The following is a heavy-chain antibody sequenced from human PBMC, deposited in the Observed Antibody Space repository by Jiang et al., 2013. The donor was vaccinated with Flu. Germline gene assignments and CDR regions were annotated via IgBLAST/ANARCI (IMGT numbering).Heavy chain of an antibody. V-gene: IGHV3-23*01. J-gene: IGHJ2*01. D-gene: IGHD3-3*01. CDR2: GSHI. Sequence: GSHIYYADSVKGRFTISRDNSKNTLYLQMNSLRAEDTAIYFCVKDYDFWSVARYFNLWGRGTLVTVS. CDR3: VKDYDFWSVARYFNL.